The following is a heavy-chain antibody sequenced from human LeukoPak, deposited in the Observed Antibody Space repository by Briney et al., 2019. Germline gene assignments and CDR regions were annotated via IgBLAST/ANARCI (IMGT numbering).Heavy chain of an antibody. D-gene: IGHD3-22*01. V-gene: IGHV4-34*01. CDR3: ARQGDAVIAKFDP. CDR2: ISHSGGT. J-gene: IGHJ5*02. Sequence: SETLSLTCAVYGESFSGFYWSWIRQSPGKGLEWIGEISHSGGTKYNPSLKSRVTISEDTSKNQFSLKLSSVTAADTAVYYCARQGDAVIAKFDPWGQGTLVTVSS. CDR1: GESFSGFY.